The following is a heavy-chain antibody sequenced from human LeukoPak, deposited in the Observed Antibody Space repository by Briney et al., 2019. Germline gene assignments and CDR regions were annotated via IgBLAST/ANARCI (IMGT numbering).Heavy chain of an antibody. CDR3: AGGGGKAAAGTFDY. CDR2: IYYSGST. Sequence: PSETLSLTCTVSGGSISSYYWSWIRQPPGKGLEWIGYIYYSGSTNYNPSLKSRVTISVDTSKNQFSLKLSSVTAADTAVYYCAGGGGKAAAGTFDYWGQGTLVTVSS. V-gene: IGHV4-59*01. CDR1: GGSISSYY. J-gene: IGHJ4*02. D-gene: IGHD6-13*01.